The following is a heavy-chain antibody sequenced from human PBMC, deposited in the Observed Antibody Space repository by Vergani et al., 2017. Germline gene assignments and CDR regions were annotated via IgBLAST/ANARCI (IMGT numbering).Heavy chain of an antibody. CDR1: GGSISSSSYY. CDR3: ATGIYGDYLYYYYGMDV. V-gene: IGHV4-39*01. Sequence: QLQLQESGPGLVKPSETLSLTCTVSGGSISSSSYYWGWIRQPPGKGLEWIGSIYYSGSTYYNPSLKSRVTISVDTSKNQFSLKLSSVTAADTAVYYCATGIYGDYLYYYYGMDVWGQGTTVTVSS. D-gene: IGHD4-17*01. CDR2: IYYSGST. J-gene: IGHJ6*02.